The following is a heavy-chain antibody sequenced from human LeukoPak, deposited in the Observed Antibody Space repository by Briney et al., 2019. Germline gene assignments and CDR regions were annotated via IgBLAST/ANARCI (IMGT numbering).Heavy chain of an antibody. CDR1: GFTFSSYG. CDR2: IWYDGSNK. D-gene: IGHD5-12*01. J-gene: IGHJ3*02. CDR3: AGSYSGYDGHAFDI. Sequence: GGSLRLSCAASGFTFSSYGMHWVRQAPGKGLEWVAVIWYDGSNKYYADSVKGRFTISRDNSKNTLYLQMNSLRAEDTAVYYCAGSYSGYDGHAFDIWGQGTMVTVSS. V-gene: IGHV3-33*08.